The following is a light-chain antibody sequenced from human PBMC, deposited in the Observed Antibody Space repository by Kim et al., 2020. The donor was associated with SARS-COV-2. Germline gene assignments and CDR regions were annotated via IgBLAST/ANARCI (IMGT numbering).Light chain of an antibody. Sequence: LTQPPSVSKDLRQTATLTCTGDSNNVGNQGAAWLQQHQGHPPRLLSYRNNNRPSGISERFSASRSGTTASLTITGLQPEDEADYYCSAWDSSLSTWVFGGGTKVTVL. CDR3: SAWDSSLSTWV. V-gene: IGLV10-54*01. CDR1: SNNVGNQG. CDR2: RNN. J-gene: IGLJ3*02.